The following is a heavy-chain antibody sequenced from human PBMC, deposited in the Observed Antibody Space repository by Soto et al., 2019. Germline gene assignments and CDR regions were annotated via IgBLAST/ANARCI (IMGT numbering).Heavy chain of an antibody. CDR2: ISGSGGST. Sequence: EVQLLESGGGLVQPGGSLRLSCAASGVTFSRYAMRWVRQAPVKGLEWVSAISGSGGSTYYADSVKGRFTISRDNSKNTLYLQMNSLRAEDTAVYYCARRGSGSYYDYWGQGPLVTVSS. D-gene: IGHD1-26*01. V-gene: IGHV3-23*01. CDR3: ARRGSGSYYDY. J-gene: IGHJ4*02. CDR1: GVTFSRYA.